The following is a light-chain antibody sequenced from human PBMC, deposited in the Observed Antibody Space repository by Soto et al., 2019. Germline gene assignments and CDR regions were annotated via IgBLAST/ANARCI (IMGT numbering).Light chain of an antibody. CDR2: GAS. V-gene: IGKV3-15*01. CDR3: QQYNNWLPYT. CDR1: QSVSSN. J-gene: IGKJ2*01. Sequence: EIVMTQSPATLSVSPGERATLSSRASQSVSSNLAWYQQKPGQAPRLLIYGASTRATGIPARFSGSGSGTEFTLTISSLQSEDFAVYYCQQYNNWLPYTFGQGTKLEI.